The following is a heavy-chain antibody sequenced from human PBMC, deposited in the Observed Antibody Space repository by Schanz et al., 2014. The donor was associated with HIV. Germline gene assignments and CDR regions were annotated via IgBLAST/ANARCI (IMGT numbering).Heavy chain of an antibody. J-gene: IGHJ4*02. CDR3: AGGPYHYDSSGYYEGGY. D-gene: IGHD3-22*01. CDR2: ISGHNGNT. CDR1: GYTFTSYG. Sequence: QVQLVQSGAEVKKPGASVKVSCKTSGYTFTSYGIRWVRQAPGQGPEWMGWISGHNGNTNYAQRFQGRVTMTTDTSTSTAYMELRSLRSDDTAVYYCAGGPYHYDSSGYYEGGYWGQGTLVTVSS. V-gene: IGHV1-18*01.